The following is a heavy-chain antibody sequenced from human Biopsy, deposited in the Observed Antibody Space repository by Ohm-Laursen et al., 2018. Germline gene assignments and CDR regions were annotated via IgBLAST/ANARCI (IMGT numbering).Heavy chain of an antibody. V-gene: IGHV3-21*01. J-gene: IGHJ6*02. Sequence: SLRLSCAASGFTLSYYSMTWVHQAPGKGLEWVSSIRSGGDYMFYADSVKGRFTIFRDNSKNSLYLQMNSLRAEDTAVYYCARSRGSSGIATIYYYGMDVWGQGTTVTVSS. D-gene: IGHD3-10*01. CDR3: ARSRGSSGIATIYYYGMDV. CDR1: GFTLSYYS. CDR2: IRSGGDYM.